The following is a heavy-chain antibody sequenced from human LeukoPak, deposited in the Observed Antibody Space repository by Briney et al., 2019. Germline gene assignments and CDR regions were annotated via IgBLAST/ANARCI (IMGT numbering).Heavy chain of an antibody. CDR1: GGSISDYY. D-gene: IGHD2-2*01. CDR2: IYFSGST. J-gene: IGHJ3*02. V-gene: IGHV4-59*01. Sequence: SETLSITCTVSGGSISDYYWSWIRQPPGKGLEWIGYIYFSGSTNYTPSLKSRVTISINTSKNQFSLRLSSVTAADTAVYYCAGATSREAFDIWGQGTRVTVSS. CDR3: AGATSREAFDI.